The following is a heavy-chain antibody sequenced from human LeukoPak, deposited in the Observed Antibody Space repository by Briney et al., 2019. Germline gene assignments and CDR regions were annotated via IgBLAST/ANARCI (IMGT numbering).Heavy chain of an antibody. CDR2: ISSSSSTI. D-gene: IGHD5-24*01. Sequence: GGSLRLSCAASGFTFNIYSMNWVRQAPGKGLEWVSYISSSSSTIYYADSVKGRFTISRDNAKNSIYLQMNSLRAEDTAVYYCARCRSREMATIMEGFAYYWGQGTLVTVSS. CDR1: GFTFNIYS. V-gene: IGHV3-48*04. J-gene: IGHJ4*02. CDR3: ARCRSREMATIMEGFAYY.